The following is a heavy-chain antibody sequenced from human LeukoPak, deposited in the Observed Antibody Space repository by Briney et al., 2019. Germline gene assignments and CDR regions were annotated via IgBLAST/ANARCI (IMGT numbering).Heavy chain of an antibody. J-gene: IGHJ3*02. CDR3: ARGGYCSSTSCPHDAFDI. V-gene: IGHV4-59*11. Sequence: SETLSLTCTVSGGSISSHCWSWIRQPPGKGLEWIGFGYYSGSTNTNYNPSLKSRVTISVDSSKNQFSLKVSSVTTADTAVYYCARGGYCSSTSCPHDAFDIWGQGTMVTVSS. CDR1: GGSISSHC. CDR2: GYYSGSTNT. D-gene: IGHD2-2*01.